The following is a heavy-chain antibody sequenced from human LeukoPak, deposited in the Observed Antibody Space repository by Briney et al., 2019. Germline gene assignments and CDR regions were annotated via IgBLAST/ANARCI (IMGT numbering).Heavy chain of an antibody. Sequence: GGSLRLSCVGSGFTFNNYWMLWVRQAPGKGLVWVSRINTDGTTTSYADSVKGRFTFSRDDAKNTLYLQMNSLRAEDTAVYYCTRYLSGGFDSWGQGTLVTVSS. CDR3: TRYLSGGFDS. CDR2: INTDGTTT. V-gene: IGHV3-74*01. D-gene: IGHD2-15*01. J-gene: IGHJ4*02. CDR1: GFTFNNYW.